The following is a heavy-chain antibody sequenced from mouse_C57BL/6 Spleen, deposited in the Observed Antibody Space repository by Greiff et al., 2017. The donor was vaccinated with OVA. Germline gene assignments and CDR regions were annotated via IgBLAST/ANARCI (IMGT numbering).Heavy chain of an antibody. CDR3: ARDLYYDYDGGSWFAY. V-gene: IGHV3-6*01. D-gene: IGHD2-4*01. CDR1: GYSITSGYY. CDR2: ISYDGSN. Sequence: EVQLQQSGPGLVKPSQSLSLTCSVTGYSITSGYYWNWIRQFPGNKLEWMGYISYDGSNNYNPSLKNRISITRDTSKNQFFLKLNSVTTEDTATYYCARDLYYDYDGGSWFAYWGQGTLVTVSA. J-gene: IGHJ3*01.